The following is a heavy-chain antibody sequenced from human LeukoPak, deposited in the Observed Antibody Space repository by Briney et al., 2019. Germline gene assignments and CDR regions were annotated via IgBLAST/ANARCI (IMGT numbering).Heavy chain of an antibody. J-gene: IGHJ4*02. CDR3: ARGAWYYDSSGYYDY. Sequence: GVSLRLSCAASGFTFSSYWMSWVRQAPGKGLEWVANIKQDGSEKYYVDSVKGRFTISRDNAKNSLYLQMNSLRAEDTAVYYCARGAWYYDSSGYYDYWGQGTLVTVSS. V-gene: IGHV3-7*01. D-gene: IGHD3-22*01. CDR2: IKQDGSEK. CDR1: GFTFSSYW.